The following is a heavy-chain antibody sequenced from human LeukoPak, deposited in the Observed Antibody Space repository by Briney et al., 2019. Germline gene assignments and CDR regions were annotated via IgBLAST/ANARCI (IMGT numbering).Heavy chain of an antibody. CDR3: AKHTVDTAMVGPYDY. Sequence: PGGSLRLSCAAPGFTFSSYAMSWVRQAPGKGLEWVSAISGSGGSTYYADSVKGRFTISRDNSKNTLYLQMNSLRAEDTAVYYCAKHTVDTAMVGPYDYWGQGTLVTVSS. J-gene: IGHJ4*02. V-gene: IGHV3-23*01. CDR1: GFTFSSYA. CDR2: ISGSGGST. D-gene: IGHD5-18*01.